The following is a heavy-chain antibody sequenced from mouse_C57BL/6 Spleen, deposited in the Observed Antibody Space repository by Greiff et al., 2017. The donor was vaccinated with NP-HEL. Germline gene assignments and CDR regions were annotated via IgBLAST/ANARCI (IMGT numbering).Heavy chain of an antibody. D-gene: IGHD4-1*01. J-gene: IGHJ2*01. CDR1: GYTFTSYW. V-gene: IGHV1-64*01. CDR2: IHPNSGST. CDR3: ARSAQTGSFYY. Sequence: VQLQQSGAELVKPGASVKLSCKASGYTFTSYWMHWVKQRPGQGLEWIGMIHPNSGSTNYNEKFKSKATLTVDKSSSTAYMQLSSLTSEDSAVYYCARSAQTGSFYYWGQGTTLTVSS.